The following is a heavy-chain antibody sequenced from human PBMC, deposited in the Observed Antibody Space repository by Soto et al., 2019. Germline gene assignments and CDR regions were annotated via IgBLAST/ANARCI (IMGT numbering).Heavy chain of an antibody. J-gene: IGHJ4*02. V-gene: IGHV2-5*02. CDR1: GFSLSTSGVH. D-gene: IGHD6-13*01. Sequence: SGPTLVNPTQTLTLTRTFSGFSLSTSGVHVGWIRQPPGKALEWLGLIYWDDDKRYSPFLKSRLIITKDTSKDQVVLTLTNVDPVDTATYYCAHPGNKAAAGYYFDYWGQGILVTVSS. CDR3: AHPGNKAAAGYYFDY. CDR2: IYWDDDK.